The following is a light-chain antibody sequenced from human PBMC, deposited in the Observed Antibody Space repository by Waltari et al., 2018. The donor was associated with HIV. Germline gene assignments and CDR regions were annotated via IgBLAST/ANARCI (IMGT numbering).Light chain of an antibody. V-gene: IGKV4-1*01. CDR2: WAS. J-gene: IGKJ4*01. CDR1: QSLLYSSDNKNY. CDR3: QQYFRAPLT. Sequence: DIVMTQSPDALAVSLGERATSRCKSSQSLLYSSDNKNYFAWYQQKPGQPPNLLIYWASTRESGVPDRFSGSGSGTDFTLTINNLQAEDVAVYYCQQYFRAPLTFGGGTRVEIK.